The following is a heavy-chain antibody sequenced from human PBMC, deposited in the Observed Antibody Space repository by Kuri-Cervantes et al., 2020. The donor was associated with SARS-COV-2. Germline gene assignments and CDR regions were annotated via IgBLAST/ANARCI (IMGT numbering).Heavy chain of an antibody. J-gene: IGHJ4*02. CDR1: GFTFSSYS. CDR2: ISSSSSYI. V-gene: IGHV3-21*04. Sequence: LSLTCAASGFTFSSYSMNWVRQAPGKGLEWVSSISSSSSYIYYADSVKGRFTISRDNAKNSLYLQMNSLRAEDTAVYYCARDEGKGGHCLGHWGQGTLVTVSS. CDR3: ARDEGKGGHCLGH. D-gene: IGHD2-21*01.